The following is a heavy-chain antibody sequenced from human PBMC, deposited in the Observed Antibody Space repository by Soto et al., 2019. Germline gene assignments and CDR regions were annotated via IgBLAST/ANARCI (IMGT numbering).Heavy chain of an antibody. J-gene: IGHJ4*02. CDR2: INAGNGNT. CDR3: ARGPGAVAGPAY. V-gene: IGHV1-3*01. D-gene: IGHD6-19*01. Sequence: VASVKVSCKASGYTFTSYAMHWVRQAPGQRLEWMGWINAGNGNTKYSQKFQGRVTITRDTSASTAYMELSSLRSEDTAVYYCARGPGAVAGPAYWGQGTLVTVSS. CDR1: GYTFTSYA.